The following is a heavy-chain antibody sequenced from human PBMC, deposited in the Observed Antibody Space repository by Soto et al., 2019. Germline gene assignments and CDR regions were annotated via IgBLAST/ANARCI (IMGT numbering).Heavy chain of an antibody. CDR3: ARAQAYPHSSGLKHYYYYGMDV. D-gene: IGHD3-22*01. J-gene: IGHJ6*02. V-gene: IGHV6-1*01. Sequence: PSQTLSLTCAISGDSVSSNSAAWNWIRQSPSRGLEWLGRTYYRSKWYNDYAVSVKSRITINPDTSKNQFSLQLNSVTPEDTAVYYCARAQAYPHSSGLKHYYYYGMDVWGQGTTVTVSS. CDR2: TYYRSKWYN. CDR1: GDSVSSNSAA.